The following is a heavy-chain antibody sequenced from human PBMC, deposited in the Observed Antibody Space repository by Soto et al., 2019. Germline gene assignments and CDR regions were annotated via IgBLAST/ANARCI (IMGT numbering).Heavy chain of an antibody. Sequence: QVQLVESGGGVVQPGRSLRLSCAASGFTFSSYGMHWVRQAPGKGLEWVAVISYDGSNKYYADSVKGRFTISRDNSKNTLYLQMNNLRAEDTAVYYCAKPSQDYYDSSGYRDYWGQGTLVTVSS. D-gene: IGHD3-22*01. V-gene: IGHV3-30*18. CDR1: GFTFSSYG. CDR3: AKPSQDYYDSSGYRDY. J-gene: IGHJ4*02. CDR2: ISYDGSNK.